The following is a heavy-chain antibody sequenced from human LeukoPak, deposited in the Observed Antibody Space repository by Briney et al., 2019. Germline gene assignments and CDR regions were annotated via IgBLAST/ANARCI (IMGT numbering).Heavy chain of an antibody. CDR2: IYYSGST. CDR3: ARLYYDSSGYYQTCYFDY. V-gene: IGHV4-39*01. Sequence: PSETLSLTCNVSGGSISSSSYYWGWIRQPPGKGLEWIGSIYYSGSTYYNPSLKSRVTISVDTSKNQFSLNLSSVTAADTAVYYCARLYYDSSGYYQTCYFDYWAREPWSPSPQ. CDR1: GGSISSSSYY. D-gene: IGHD3-22*01. J-gene: IGHJ4*02.